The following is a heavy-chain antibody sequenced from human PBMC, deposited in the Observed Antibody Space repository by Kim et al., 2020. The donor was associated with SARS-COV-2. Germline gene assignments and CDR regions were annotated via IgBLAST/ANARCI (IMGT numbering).Heavy chain of an antibody. J-gene: IGHJ3*02. CDR3: ARGGYNYVYAFDI. V-gene: IGHV3-53*01. D-gene: IGHD5-18*01. CDR1: GFTVSSNY. Sequence: GGSLRLSCAASGFTVSSNYMSWVRQAPGKGLEWVSVIYSGGASYYADSVMGRFTISRDNSKNTLYLQMNSLRAEDTAVYYCARGGYNYVYAFDIWGQGTMVTVSS. CDR2: IYSGGAS.